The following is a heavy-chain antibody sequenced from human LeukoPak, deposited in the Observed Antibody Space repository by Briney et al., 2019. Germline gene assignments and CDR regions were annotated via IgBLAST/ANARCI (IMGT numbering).Heavy chain of an antibody. CDR3: ARWVVSPYDFWSGYSVGWFVP. J-gene: IGHJ5*02. Sequence: AASVKVSCKASGYTFTSYGISWVRQAPGRGLEWMGWISAYNGKTNYAQKLQRRVTMTTDTSTSTAYVELRSLRSDDTGVYYCARWVVSPYDFWSGYSVGWFVPWGQGTLVTVSS. V-gene: IGHV1-18*01. CDR1: GYTFTSYG. D-gene: IGHD3-3*01. CDR2: ISAYNGKT.